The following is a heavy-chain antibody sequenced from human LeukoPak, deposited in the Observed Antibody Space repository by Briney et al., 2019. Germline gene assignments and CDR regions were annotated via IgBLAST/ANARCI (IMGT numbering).Heavy chain of an antibody. CDR3: ARGQVRPEWLPHDAFDI. V-gene: IGHV4-39*01. J-gene: IGHJ3*02. CDR2: IYYSGST. Sequence: RSSETLSLTCTVSGSPISSSSYYWGWIRQPPGKGLEWIGSIYYSGSTYYNPSLKSRVTISVDTSKNQFSLKLSSVTAADTAVYYCARGQVRPEWLPHDAFDIWGQGTMVTVSS. CDR1: GSPISSSSYY. D-gene: IGHD3-3*01.